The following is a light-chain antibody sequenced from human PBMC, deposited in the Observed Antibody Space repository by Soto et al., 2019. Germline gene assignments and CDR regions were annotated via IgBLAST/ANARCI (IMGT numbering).Light chain of an antibody. CDR3: QQYDNLLLST. J-gene: IGKJ4*01. V-gene: IGKV1-33*01. CDR2: DAS. CDR1: QDISNY. Sequence: DIQMTQSPSSLSASVGDRVTITCQASQDISNYLNWYQQKPGKAPKLLIYDASNLETGVPSRFSGSGSGTDFTFTISSLQPEDIATYYCQQYDNLLLSTFGGGTKVDIK.